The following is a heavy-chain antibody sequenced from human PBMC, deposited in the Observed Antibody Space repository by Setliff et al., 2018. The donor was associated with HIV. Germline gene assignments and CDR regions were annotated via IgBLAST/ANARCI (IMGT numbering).Heavy chain of an antibody. V-gene: IGHV1-18*01. Sequence: GASVKVSCKASGYTFTSYFISWVRQAPGQGLEWMGWISAYTGHTDYAPRLLGRVTMTTDTSTSTAYMELRSLTSDDTAVYYCARARLPGIVTAVGPRDNCLDPWGQGTRVTVSS. J-gene: IGHJ5*02. CDR2: ISAYTGHT. CDR1: GYTFTSYF. D-gene: IGHD1-26*01. CDR3: ARARLPGIVTAVGPRDNCLDP.